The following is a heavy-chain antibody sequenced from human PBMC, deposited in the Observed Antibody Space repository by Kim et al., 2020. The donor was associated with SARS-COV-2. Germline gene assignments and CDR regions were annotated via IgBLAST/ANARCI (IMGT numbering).Heavy chain of an antibody. D-gene: IGHD6-13*01. J-gene: IGHJ4*02. CDR3: AKGRYGSSSGRYFDY. V-gene: IGHV3-23*01. Sequence: SVKGRFTISRDSSKNTLYLQMNSLRAEDPAVYHCAKGRYGSSSGRYFDYWGQGTLVTVSS.